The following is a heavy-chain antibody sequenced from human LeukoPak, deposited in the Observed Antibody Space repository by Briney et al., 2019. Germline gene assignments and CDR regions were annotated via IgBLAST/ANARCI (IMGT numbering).Heavy chain of an antibody. CDR3: AKGDRQRVPAAMIFRD. D-gene: IGHD2-2*01. Sequence: GGSLRLSCEASGFTFSSYWMHWVRQIPGKGLMWVSRIESNGLTLYADSVRDRFTISRDNGKNTIYLQMNSLRAEDTAVYYCAKGDRQRVPAAMIFRDWGQGTLVTVSS. CDR1: GFTFSSYW. V-gene: IGHV3-74*01. CDR2: IESNGLT. J-gene: IGHJ4*02.